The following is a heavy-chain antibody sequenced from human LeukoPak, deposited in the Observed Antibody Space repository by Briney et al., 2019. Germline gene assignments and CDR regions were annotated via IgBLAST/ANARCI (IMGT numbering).Heavy chain of an antibody. V-gene: IGHV4-34*01. CDR3: ARRSIAARPGYFQH. J-gene: IGHJ1*01. D-gene: IGHD6-6*01. Sequence: SETLSLTCAVYGGSFSGYYWSWIRQPPGKGLEWIGEINHSGSTNYNPSLKSRVTISVDTSKNQFSLKLSSVTAADTAVYYCARRSIAARPGYFQHWGQGTLVTVSS. CDR2: INHSGST. CDR1: GGSFSGYY.